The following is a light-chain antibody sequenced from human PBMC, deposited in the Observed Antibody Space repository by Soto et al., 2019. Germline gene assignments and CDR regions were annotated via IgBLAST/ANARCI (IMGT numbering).Light chain of an antibody. CDR2: AAS. J-gene: IGKJ2*01. V-gene: IGKV1-39*01. Sequence: DIQMTQFPSSLSASVGDRVTISCRASQSISSFLNWYQVIPGKAPKLLIFAASTLQGGVPSRFSGSGSATDFTLTISSLQPEDFATYYCQQSYNAPRTFGQGTKVDIK. CDR1: QSISSF. CDR3: QQSYNAPRT.